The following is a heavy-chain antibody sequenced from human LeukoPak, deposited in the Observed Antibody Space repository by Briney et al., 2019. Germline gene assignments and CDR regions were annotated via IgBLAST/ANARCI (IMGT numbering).Heavy chain of an antibody. D-gene: IGHD3-16*02. V-gene: IGHV1-24*01. Sequence: ASVKVSCKVSGYTLTELSMHWVRQSPGKGLEWMGGFDPEDGETIYAQKFQGRVTMTEDTSTDKAYMELSSLRSEDTAVYYCATDRRSVWQLRLGELSSEIFDYWGQGTLVTVSS. J-gene: IGHJ4*02. CDR2: FDPEDGET. CDR1: GYTLTELS. CDR3: ATDRRSVWQLRLGELSSEIFDY.